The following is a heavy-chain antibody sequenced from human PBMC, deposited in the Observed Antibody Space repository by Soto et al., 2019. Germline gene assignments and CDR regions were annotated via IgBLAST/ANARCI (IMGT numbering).Heavy chain of an antibody. CDR1: GGTFSSYT. CDR3: ARDLTPKGFDY. J-gene: IGHJ4*02. V-gene: IGHV1-69*04. Sequence: GASVKVSCKASGGTFSSYTISWVRQAPGQGLEWMGRIIPILGIANYAQKFQGRVTITADKSTSTAYMELSSLRSEDTAVYYCARDLTPKGFDYWGQGTLVTVSS. CDR2: IIPILGIA. D-gene: IGHD2-15*01.